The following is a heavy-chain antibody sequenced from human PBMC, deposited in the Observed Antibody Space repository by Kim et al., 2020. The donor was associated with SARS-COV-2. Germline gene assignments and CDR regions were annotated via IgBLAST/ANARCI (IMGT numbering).Heavy chain of an antibody. CDR1: GGSISSSSYY. Sequence: SETLSLTCTVSGGSISSSSYYWGWIRQPPGKGLEWIGSIYYSGSTYYNPSLKSRVTISVDTSKNQFSLKLSSVTAADTAVYYCARHFGDCSGGSCFSDWFDPWGQGTLVTVSS. CDR3: ARHFGDCSGGSCFSDWFDP. V-gene: IGHV4-39*01. CDR2: IYYSGST. J-gene: IGHJ5*02. D-gene: IGHD2-15*01.